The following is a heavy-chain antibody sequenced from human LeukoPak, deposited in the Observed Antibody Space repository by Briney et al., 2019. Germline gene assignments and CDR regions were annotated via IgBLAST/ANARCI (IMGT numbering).Heavy chain of an antibody. Sequence: GGSLRLSCAASGFTFSSYSMNWVRQAPGKGLEWLSYISRSGSTIYYADSVKGRFTISRDNAKNSLYLQMNSPGDEDTAVYYCVRRVPNNSSWYERFDYWGQGTLVTVSS. CDR2: ISRSGSTI. CDR3: VRRVPNNSSWYERFDY. CDR1: GFTFSSYS. J-gene: IGHJ4*02. D-gene: IGHD6-13*01. V-gene: IGHV3-48*02.